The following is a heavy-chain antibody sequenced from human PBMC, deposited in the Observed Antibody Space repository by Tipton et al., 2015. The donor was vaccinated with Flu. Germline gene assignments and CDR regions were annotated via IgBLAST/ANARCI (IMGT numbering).Heavy chain of an antibody. CDR1: GYTFTGYY. CDR3: ARVLNRVDNWFDP. D-gene: IGHD5-12*01. CDR2: INPNSGGT. V-gene: IGHV1-2*06. J-gene: IGHJ5*02. Sequence: QVQLVQSGAEVKKPGASVKVSCKASGYTFTGYYMHWVRQAPGQGLGWMGRINPNSGGTNYAQKFQGRVTMTRDTSISTAYMELSRLRSDDTAVYYCARVLNRVDNWFDPWGQGTLVTVSS.